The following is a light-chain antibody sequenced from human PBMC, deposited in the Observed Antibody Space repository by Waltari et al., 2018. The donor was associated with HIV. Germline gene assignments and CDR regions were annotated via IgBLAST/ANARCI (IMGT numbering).Light chain of an antibody. Sequence: QSVLTQPPSASGTPGQRVFISCSGSNSHIGRKTVHWYQHLPGTAPKLLIYDDHMRPSGVPDRFSGSRSGTSASLAIGGLHSEDEAHYFCASWDDSVTGSNWVFGGGTRLTVL. V-gene: IGLV1-44*01. CDR1: NSHIGRKT. CDR2: DDH. CDR3: ASWDDSVTGSNWV. J-gene: IGLJ3*02.